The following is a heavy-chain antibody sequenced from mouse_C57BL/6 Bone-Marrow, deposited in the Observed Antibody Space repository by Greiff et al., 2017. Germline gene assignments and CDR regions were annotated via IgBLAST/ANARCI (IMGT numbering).Heavy chain of an antibody. CDR1: GFNFKDDY. J-gene: IGHJ1*03. V-gene: IGHV14-4*01. CDR2: IDPENGDT. D-gene: IGHD2-3*01. CDR3: TRDGDWYFDV. Sequence: VQLQQSGAELVRPGASVKLSCTASGFNFKDDYMHWVKQRPEQGLEWIGWIDPENGDTEYASKFQGKATITADTSSNTAYLQLSSLTSEDTAVYYCTRDGDWYFDVWGTGTTVTVSS.